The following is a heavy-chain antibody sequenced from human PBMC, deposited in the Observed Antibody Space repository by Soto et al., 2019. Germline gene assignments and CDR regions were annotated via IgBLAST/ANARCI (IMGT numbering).Heavy chain of an antibody. CDR2: INAGNGNT. J-gene: IGHJ4*02. Sequence: ASVKVSCKVSGYTFASYAMHWVRQAPGQRLEWMGWINAGNGNTKYSQKFQGRVTMTRNTSISTAYMELSSLRSEDTAVYYCARESRYCSGGSCYFLPGIDYWGQGTLVTVSS. D-gene: IGHD2-15*01. CDR1: GYTFASYA. CDR3: ARESRYCSGGSCYFLPGIDY. V-gene: IGHV1-3*01.